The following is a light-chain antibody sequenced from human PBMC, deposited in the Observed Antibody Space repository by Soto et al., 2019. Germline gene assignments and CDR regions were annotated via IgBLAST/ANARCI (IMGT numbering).Light chain of an antibody. J-gene: IGKJ1*01. CDR2: GAS. CDR3: QQYAASPRT. Sequence: EIVLTQSPGTLSLSPGERATLSCRASQSVSNNYLAWYQQKPGQAPRLLIYGASNRATGIPDRFSGSGSATDFTLTISRLEPEDFAVYYCQQYAASPRTFGQGTKVDIK. CDR1: QSVSNNY. V-gene: IGKV3-20*01.